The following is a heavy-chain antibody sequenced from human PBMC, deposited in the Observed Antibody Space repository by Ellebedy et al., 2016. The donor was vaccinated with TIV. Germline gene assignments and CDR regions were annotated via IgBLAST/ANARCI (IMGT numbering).Heavy chain of an antibody. Sequence: SETLSLXXTVSGGSVSSGSYYWSWIRQPPGKGLEWIGFIYYSGSTNYNPSLKSRVNMSIDASKIQFSLMLRSVSAADTAVYYCARVSTNYYYGLDVWGQGTTVAVSS. V-gene: IGHV4-61*01. J-gene: IGHJ6*02. CDR3: ARVSTNYYYGLDV. D-gene: IGHD3-16*02. CDR1: GGSVSSGSYY. CDR2: IYYSGST.